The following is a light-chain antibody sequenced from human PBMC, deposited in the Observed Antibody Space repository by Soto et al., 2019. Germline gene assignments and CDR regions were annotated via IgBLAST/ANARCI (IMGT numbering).Light chain of an antibody. J-gene: IGKJ1*01. CDR1: QTISSW. Sequence: DIQMTQSPSTLSGSVADRVTITGRASQTISSWLAWYQQKPGKAPKLLIYKASTLKSGVPSRFSGSGSGTEFTLTISSLQPDDFATYYCQHYNSYSWAFGQGTKVDIK. CDR3: QHYNSYSWA. CDR2: KAS. V-gene: IGKV1-5*03.